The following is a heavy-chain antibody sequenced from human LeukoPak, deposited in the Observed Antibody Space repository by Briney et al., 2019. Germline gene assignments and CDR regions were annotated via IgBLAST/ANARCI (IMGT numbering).Heavy chain of an antibody. Sequence: ASVKVSCKASGYTFTAFYMHWGRQAPGQGLEWMGWINPNSGATNYAQKFQGRVTMTRDTSISTAYMELSRLRSDDTAVYYCARAHLIAAAGYNWFDPWGQGTLVTVSS. D-gene: IGHD6-13*01. V-gene: IGHV1-2*02. CDR2: INPNSGAT. J-gene: IGHJ5*02. CDR3: ARAHLIAAAGYNWFDP. CDR1: GYTFTAFY.